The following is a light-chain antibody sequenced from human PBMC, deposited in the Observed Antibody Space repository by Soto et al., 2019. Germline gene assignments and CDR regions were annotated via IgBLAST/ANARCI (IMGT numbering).Light chain of an antibody. CDR3: HHYATSPQT. J-gene: IGKJ2*01. V-gene: IGKV3-20*01. Sequence: EIVLTQSPGTLSLSPGERATLSCRASQSVSSSYLAWYQQKPGQAPRLLLYGASDRATGIPDRFSGSGSGTDFTLTISRLEPEDFAVYYCHHYATSPQTFGQGTKLEIK. CDR2: GAS. CDR1: QSVSSSY.